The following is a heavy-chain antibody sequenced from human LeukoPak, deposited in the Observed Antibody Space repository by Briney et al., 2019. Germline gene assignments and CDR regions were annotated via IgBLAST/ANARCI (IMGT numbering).Heavy chain of an antibody. Sequence: GGSLRLSCAASGFTFSTYAMTWVRQAPGKGLEWVSTISGSGGSTYYPDSVRGRFTISRDNSKNTLYLQMNSLRAEDTALYDCAKGSYYSGSGSFSQYGWFDPWGQGTLVTVSS. J-gene: IGHJ5*02. D-gene: IGHD3-10*01. CDR2: ISGSGGST. CDR3: AKGSYYSGSGSFSQYGWFDP. CDR1: GFTFSTYA. V-gene: IGHV3-23*01.